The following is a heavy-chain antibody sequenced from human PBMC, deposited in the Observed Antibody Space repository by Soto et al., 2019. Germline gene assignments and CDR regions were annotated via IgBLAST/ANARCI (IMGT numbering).Heavy chain of an antibody. CDR2: VSPYNDNT. J-gene: IGHJ4*02. CDR3: ARDFGNDLSAPGAVFDY. CDR1: GYTFYTYG. D-gene: IGHD3-16*01. Sequence: ASVKVSCKASGYTFYTYGINWVRQAPGQGLEWLGWVSPYNDNTVYAQKVQGRVTMTTDTSTNTAYMELRSLRSDDTAIYYCARDFGNDLSAPGAVFDYWGQGTLGTVS. V-gene: IGHV1-18*01.